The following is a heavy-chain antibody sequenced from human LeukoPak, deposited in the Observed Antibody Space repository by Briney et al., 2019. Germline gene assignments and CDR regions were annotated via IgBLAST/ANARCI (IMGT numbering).Heavy chain of an antibody. CDR1: GVSFDDYY. V-gene: IGHV4-34*01. CDR2: INHSGYT. Sequence: SETLSLTCAVSGVSFDDYYWSWVRQTPGKGLEGLGEINHSGYTNDSPSLKSRVTLSIPTSRKQFSLNLRSVTVADAGIYYCTRMTTGHDYWGQGTLVTVSS. J-gene: IGHJ4*02. D-gene: IGHD4-17*01. CDR3: TRMTTGHDY.